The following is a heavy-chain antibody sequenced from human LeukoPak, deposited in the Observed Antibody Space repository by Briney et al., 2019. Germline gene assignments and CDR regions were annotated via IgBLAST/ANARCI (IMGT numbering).Heavy chain of an antibody. CDR2: ISGSGGST. CDR3: AKVKIVVVVTATIFDAFDI. V-gene: IGHV3-23*01. D-gene: IGHD2-15*01. CDR1: GFTFSSYA. Sequence: PGGSLRLSCAASGFTFSSYAMSWVRQAPGKGLEWVSAISGSGGSTYYADSVKGRFTISRDNSKNTLYLQMNSLRAEDTAVYYCAKVKIVVVVTATIFDAFDIWGQGTMVTVSS. J-gene: IGHJ3*02.